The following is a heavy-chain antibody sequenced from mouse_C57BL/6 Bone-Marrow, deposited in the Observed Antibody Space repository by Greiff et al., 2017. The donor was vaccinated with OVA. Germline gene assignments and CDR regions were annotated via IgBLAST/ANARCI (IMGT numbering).Heavy chain of an antibody. V-gene: IGHV3-6*01. Sequence: EVQLQESGPGLVKPSQSLSLTCSVTGYSITSGYYWNWIRQFPGNKLEWMGYISYDGSNNYNPSLKNRISITRDTSKKQFFLKLNSVTTEDTATYYCARSYSRVWYFDVWGTGTTVTVSS. CDR2: ISYDGSN. J-gene: IGHJ1*03. D-gene: IGHD2-10*01. CDR1: GYSITSGYY. CDR3: ARSYSRVWYFDV.